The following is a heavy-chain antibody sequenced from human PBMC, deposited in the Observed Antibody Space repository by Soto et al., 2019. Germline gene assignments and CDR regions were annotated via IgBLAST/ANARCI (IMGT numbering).Heavy chain of an antibody. J-gene: IGHJ6*03. CDR1: GFTFSSYS. Sequence: GGSLRLSCAASGFTFSSYSMNWVRQAPGKGLEWVSSISSSSSYIYYADSVKGRFTISRDNAKNSLYLQMNSLRAEDTAVYYCARASGYDPPGYYYYMDVWGKGTTVTVSS. CDR3: ARASGYDPPGYYYYMDV. D-gene: IGHD5-12*01. V-gene: IGHV3-21*01. CDR2: ISSSSSYI.